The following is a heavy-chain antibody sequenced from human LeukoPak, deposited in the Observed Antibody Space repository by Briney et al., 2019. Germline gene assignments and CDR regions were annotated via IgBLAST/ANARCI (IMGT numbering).Heavy chain of an antibody. J-gene: IGHJ4*02. CDR1: GYTFTSYG. CDR2: ISAYNGNT. CDR3: ARLDCGGDCYSSYFDY. V-gene: IGHV1-18*01. Sequence: ASVKVSCKASGYTFTSYGISWVRQAPGQGLEWMGWISAYNGNTNYAQKLQGRVTMTTDTSTSTAYTELRSLKSDDTAVYYCARLDCGGDCYSSYFDYWGQGTLVTVSS. D-gene: IGHD2-21*02.